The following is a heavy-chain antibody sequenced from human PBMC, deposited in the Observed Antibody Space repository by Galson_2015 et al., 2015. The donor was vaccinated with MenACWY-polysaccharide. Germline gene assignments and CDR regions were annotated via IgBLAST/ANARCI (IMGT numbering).Heavy chain of an antibody. CDR2: ISKSGSAT. D-gene: IGHD3-3*01. J-gene: IGHJ6*02. Sequence: SPRLSCSASGFRINSYYMRWVRQAPGRGLEWVSSISKSGSATQYTVSVWGRFTISRDIAKYSLFLQMNSLGVEDTAIYYCAKDFHNYGMDVWGHGTTVIVSS. CDR1: GFRINSYY. CDR3: AKDFHNYGMDV. V-gene: IGHV3-21*01.